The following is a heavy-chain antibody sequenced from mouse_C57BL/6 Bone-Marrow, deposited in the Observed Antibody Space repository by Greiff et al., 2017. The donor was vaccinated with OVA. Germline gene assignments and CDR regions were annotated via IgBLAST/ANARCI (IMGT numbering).Heavy chain of an antibody. Sequence: QPPGAELVKPGASVKLSCKASGYPFTSYWMHWVKQRPGQGLEWIGMIHPNSGSTNYNEKFKSKATLTVDKSSSTAYMQLSSLTSEDSAVYYCARGVGYYVAWFAYWGQGTLVTVSA. J-gene: IGHJ3*01. D-gene: IGHD2-3*01. CDR2: IHPNSGST. CDR3: ARGVGYYVAWFAY. V-gene: IGHV1-64*01. CDR1: GYPFTSYW.